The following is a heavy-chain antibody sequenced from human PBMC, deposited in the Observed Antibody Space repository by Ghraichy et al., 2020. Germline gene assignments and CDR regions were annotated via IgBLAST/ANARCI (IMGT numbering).Heavy chain of an antibody. V-gene: IGHV4-39*01. CDR2: IIYSGIT. CDR1: GGSIRSSSHY. D-gene: IGHD3-10*01. J-gene: IGHJ5*02. CDR3: GRHDHSGSHSP. Sequence: SETLSLTCTVSGGSIRSSSHYWGWIRQPPGKGPEWIGSIIYSGITYYNPSLKSRVTISVDTSKNQFSLKLISVTAEDTAVYYCGRHDHSGSHSPWGQGALVTVSS.